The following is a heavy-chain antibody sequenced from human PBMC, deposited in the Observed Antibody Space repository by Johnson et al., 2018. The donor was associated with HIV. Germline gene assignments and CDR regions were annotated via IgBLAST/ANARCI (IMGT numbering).Heavy chain of an antibody. Sequence: EVQLVESGGGLVQPGGSLRLSCAASGFTVSSNYMSWVRQAPGRGLEWVSVIYSGGSTYYADSVKGRFTISRDNSKNTLYLQMNSLRAEDTAVYYCARGVVVGPAAASHAFDIWGQGTMVTVSS. CDR2: IYSGGST. D-gene: IGHD2-2*01. CDR3: ARGVVVGPAAASHAFDI. V-gene: IGHV3-53*01. CDR1: GFTVSSNY. J-gene: IGHJ3*02.